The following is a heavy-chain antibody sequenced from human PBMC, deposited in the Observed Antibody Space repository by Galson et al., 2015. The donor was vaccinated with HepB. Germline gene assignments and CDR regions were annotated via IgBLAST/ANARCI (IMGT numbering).Heavy chain of an antibody. CDR3: SREAWEAGARYSDS. V-gene: IGHV3-74*01. Sequence: ALRLSCAASGLTFSGYWMHWVRQAPGKGLVWVSLIKKDASTTWYADSLTGRFTISIDHARNTLYLQMNNLRAEDTAVYYCSREAWEAGARYSDSWGQGALVTVSS. CDR2: IKKDASTT. CDR1: GLTFSGYW. J-gene: IGHJ4*02. D-gene: IGHD1-26*01.